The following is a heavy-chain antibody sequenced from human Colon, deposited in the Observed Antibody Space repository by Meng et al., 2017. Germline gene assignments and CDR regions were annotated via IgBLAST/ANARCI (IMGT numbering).Heavy chain of an antibody. Sequence: VPVQESGPGLVRPSGTLSLTCTVSGGSVISNSYYWSWIRQPPGKGLEWIGFIYYSGSTNYNPSLKSRVTISVDTSKNQFSLKVSSVTAADTAVYYCARDSGYDKNWFDPWGQGTLVTVSS. J-gene: IGHJ5*02. CDR2: IYYSGST. CDR1: GGSVISNSYY. D-gene: IGHD5-12*01. CDR3: ARDSGYDKNWFDP. V-gene: IGHV4-61*01.